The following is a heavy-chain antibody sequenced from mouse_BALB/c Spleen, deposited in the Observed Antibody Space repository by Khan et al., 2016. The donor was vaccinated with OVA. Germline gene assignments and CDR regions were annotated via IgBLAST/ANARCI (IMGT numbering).Heavy chain of an antibody. Sequence: QVQLKQSGPELVKPGASVKMSCKASGYTFTDYVINWVKQRTGQGLEWIGDIFPGSGSTYYNENFKGKAKLTADKSSNTAYMQLSSLTFEDSAVYCCARGGYSVFAYWGQGTLVTVSA. CDR3: ARGGYSVFAY. V-gene: IGHV1-77*01. CDR1: GYTFTDYV. J-gene: IGHJ3*01. D-gene: IGHD3-1*01. CDR2: IFPGSGST.